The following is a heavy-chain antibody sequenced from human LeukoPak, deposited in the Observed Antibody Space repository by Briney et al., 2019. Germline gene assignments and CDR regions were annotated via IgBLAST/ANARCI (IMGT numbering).Heavy chain of an antibody. D-gene: IGHD6-13*01. J-gene: IGHJ4*02. CDR3: ASSSGSWYYFDY. CDR2: IIPIFGTA. Sequence: GASVKVSCKASGYTFTSYDINWVRQATGQGLEWMGGIIPIFGTANYAQKFQGRVTITADESTSTAYMELSSLRSEDTAVYYCASSSGSWYYFDYWGQGTLVTVSS. CDR1: GYTFTSYD. V-gene: IGHV1-69*13.